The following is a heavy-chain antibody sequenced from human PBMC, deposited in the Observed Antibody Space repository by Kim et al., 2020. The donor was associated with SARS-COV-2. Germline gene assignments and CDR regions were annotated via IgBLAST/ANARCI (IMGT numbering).Heavy chain of an antibody. CDR2: IYYSGST. V-gene: IGHV4-59*11. CDR3: ARVVLGYCSSTSCHKGFDP. Sequence: SETLSLTCTVSGGSISSHYWSWIRQPPGKGLEWIGDIYYSGSTNYNPSLKSRVTISVDTSKNQFSLKLSSVTAADTAVYYCARVVLGYCSSTSCHKGFDPWGQGTLVTVSS. CDR1: GGSISSHY. J-gene: IGHJ5*02. D-gene: IGHD2-2*01.